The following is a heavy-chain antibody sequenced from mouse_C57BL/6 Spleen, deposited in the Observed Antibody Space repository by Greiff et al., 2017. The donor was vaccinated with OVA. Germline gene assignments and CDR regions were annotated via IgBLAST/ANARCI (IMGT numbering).Heavy chain of an antibody. Sequence: VQGVESGAELAKPGASVKLSCKASGYTFTSYWMHWVKQRPGQGLEWIGYINPSSGYTKYNQKFKDKATLTADKSSSTAYMQLSSLTYEDSAVYCCARRCPTIVTADAMDYWGQGTSVTVSS. V-gene: IGHV1-7*01. D-gene: IGHD2-5*01. CDR2: INPSSGYT. CDR3: ARRCPTIVTADAMDY. CDR1: GYTFTSYW. J-gene: IGHJ4*01.